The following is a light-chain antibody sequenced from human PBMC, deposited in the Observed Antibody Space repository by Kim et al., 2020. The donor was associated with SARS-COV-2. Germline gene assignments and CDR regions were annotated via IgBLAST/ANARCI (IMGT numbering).Light chain of an antibody. J-gene: IGKJ4*01. CDR3: QQRSNWLT. CDR1: QSVSSY. Sequence: SLSPGERATVSCRASQSVSSYLAWYQQKPGQAPRLLIYDASNRATGIPARFSGSGSGTDFTLTISSLEPEDFAVYYCQQRSNWLTFGGGTKVDIK. CDR2: DAS. V-gene: IGKV3-11*01.